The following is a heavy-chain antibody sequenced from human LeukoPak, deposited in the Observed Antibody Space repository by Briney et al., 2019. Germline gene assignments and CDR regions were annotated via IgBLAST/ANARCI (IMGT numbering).Heavy chain of an antibody. CDR3: AKYGSGRYLDY. Sequence: SETLSLTCTVSGGSISSYYWSWIRQPPGKGLEWIGYVHYNGGTNNNPSLRSRVTISLDTSKNQLSLKLTSVTAADTAVYYCAKYGSGRYLDYWGQGTLVTVSS. V-gene: IGHV4-59*01. CDR2: VHYNGGT. D-gene: IGHD3-10*01. J-gene: IGHJ4*02. CDR1: GGSISSYY.